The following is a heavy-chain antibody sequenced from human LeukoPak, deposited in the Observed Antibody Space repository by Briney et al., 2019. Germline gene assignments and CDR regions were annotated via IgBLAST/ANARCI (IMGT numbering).Heavy chain of an antibody. D-gene: IGHD5-18*01. V-gene: IGHV4-34*01. CDR2: INHSGSS. CDR3: APRGDIEHSYVYGKWFDP. Sequence: SETLSLTCAVYGGSFSAYYWTWIRQPPGKGLEWIGEINHSGSSNYNSSLRSRVTISVDTSYRQFSLRLSSVTAADTAVYYCAPRGDIEHSYVYGKWFDPWGQGTRVTVSS. J-gene: IGHJ5*02. CDR1: GGSFSAYY.